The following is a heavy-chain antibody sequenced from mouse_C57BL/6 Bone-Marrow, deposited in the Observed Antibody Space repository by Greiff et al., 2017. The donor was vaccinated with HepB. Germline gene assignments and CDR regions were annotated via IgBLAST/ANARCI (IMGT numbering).Heavy chain of an antibody. CDR3: ARRTGYYWYFDV. D-gene: IGHD2-2*01. V-gene: IGHV1-64*01. CDR1: GYTFTSYW. Sequence: QVQLQQSGAELVKPGASVKLSCKASGYTFTSYWMHWVKQRPGQGLEWIGMIHPNSGSTNYNEKFKSKATLTVDKSSSTAYMQLSSLTSEDSAVYYCARRTGYYWYFDVWGTGTTVTVSS. J-gene: IGHJ1*03. CDR2: IHPNSGST.